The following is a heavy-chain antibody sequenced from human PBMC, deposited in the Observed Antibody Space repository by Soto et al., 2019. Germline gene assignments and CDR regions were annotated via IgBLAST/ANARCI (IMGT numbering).Heavy chain of an antibody. CDR3: ASSTFP. V-gene: IGHV3-72*01. CDR1: GFTFSDHY. D-gene: IGHD3-16*01. J-gene: IGHJ5*02. Sequence: GGSLRLSCAASGFTFSDHYMNWVRQAPGKGLEWVGRTRNKANSYTTEYAASVKGRFTISRDDSKNSLYLQMNSLKTADTAVYYSASSTFPWGLRTLVTVSS. CDR2: TRNKANSYTT.